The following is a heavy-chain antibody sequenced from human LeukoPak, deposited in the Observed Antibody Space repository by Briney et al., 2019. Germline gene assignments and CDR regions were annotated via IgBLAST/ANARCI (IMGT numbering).Heavy chain of an antibody. J-gene: IGHJ5*02. CDR2: ISAYNGNT. CDR1: GYTFTSYG. Sequence: ASVKVSCKASGYTFTSYGISWVRQAPGQGLEWMGWISAYNGNTNYAQKLQGRVTMTTDTSTSTAYMELRSLRSDDTAVYYCAREISGYCSSTSCSNWFDPWAREPWSPSPQ. D-gene: IGHD2-2*01. CDR3: AREISGYCSSTSCSNWFDP. V-gene: IGHV1-18*01.